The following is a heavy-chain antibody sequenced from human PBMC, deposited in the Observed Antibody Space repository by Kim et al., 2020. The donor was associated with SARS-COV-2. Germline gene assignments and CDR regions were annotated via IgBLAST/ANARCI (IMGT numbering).Heavy chain of an antibody. D-gene: IGHD5-12*01. J-gene: IGHJ4*01. V-gene: IGHV4-59*01. Sequence: TSHPSRNSRFTISVDTSKNQFSLKLSSVTAAYTAVYYCAIGRDGYNLLDYWGHGTLVTVSS. CDR3: AIGRDGYNLLDY.